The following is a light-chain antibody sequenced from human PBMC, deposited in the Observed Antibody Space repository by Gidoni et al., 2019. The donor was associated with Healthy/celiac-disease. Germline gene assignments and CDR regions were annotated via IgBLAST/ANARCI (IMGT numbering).Light chain of an antibody. CDR1: QSVSSSY. CDR2: GAS. J-gene: IGKJ2*01. V-gene: IGKV3-20*01. Sequence: VLTQSPGTLSLSPGERATLSCRASQSVSSSYLAWYQQKPGQAPRLLIYGASSRATGIPDRFSGSGSGTDFTLTISRLEPEDFEVYYCQQYGSSPPMYTFGQGTKLEIK. CDR3: QQYGSSPPMYT.